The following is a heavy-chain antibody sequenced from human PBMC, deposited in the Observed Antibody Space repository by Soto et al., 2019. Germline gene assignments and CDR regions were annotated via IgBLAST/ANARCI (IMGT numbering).Heavy chain of an antibody. CDR1: GFTFSSYA. D-gene: IGHD6-19*01. J-gene: IGHJ6*02. CDR3: AKVAGPYYYYGMDV. Sequence: LRLSCAASGFTFSSYAMSWVRQAPGKGLVWVSAISGGGGSAYYADSVKGRFTISRDNSKNTLYLQMNSLRAEDTAVYYCAKVAGPYYYYGMDVWGQGTTVTVSS. CDR2: ISGGGGSA. V-gene: IGHV3-23*01.